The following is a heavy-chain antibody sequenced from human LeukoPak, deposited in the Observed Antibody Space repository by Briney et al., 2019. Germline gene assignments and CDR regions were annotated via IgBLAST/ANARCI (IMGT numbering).Heavy chain of an antibody. J-gene: IGHJ4*02. V-gene: IGHV3-30*03. Sequence: PGGSLRLSCAASGFTFSSYGMHWVRQAPGKGLEWVAVISYDGSNKYYADSVKGRFTISRDNAKNSLYLQMNSLRAEDTAVYYCARGKSGYYTGDYFDYWGQGTLVTVSS. CDR1: GFTFSSYG. D-gene: IGHD3-3*01. CDR2: ISYDGSNK. CDR3: ARGKSGYYTGDYFDY.